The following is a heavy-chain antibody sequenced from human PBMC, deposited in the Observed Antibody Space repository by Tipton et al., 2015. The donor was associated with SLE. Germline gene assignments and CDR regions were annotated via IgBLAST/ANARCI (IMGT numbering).Heavy chain of an antibody. CDR2: INPSGGST. V-gene: IGHV1-46*01. CDR1: GYTFTSSG. Sequence: QSGPEVKKPGASVKVSCKASGYTFTSSGISWVRQAPGQGLEWMGIINPSGGSTSYTQKFQGRVTMTRDTSTSTLYMELSSLRSEDTAVYYCARVGAAAGFDYWGQGTLVTVSS. CDR3: ARVGAAAGFDY. J-gene: IGHJ4*02. D-gene: IGHD6-13*01.